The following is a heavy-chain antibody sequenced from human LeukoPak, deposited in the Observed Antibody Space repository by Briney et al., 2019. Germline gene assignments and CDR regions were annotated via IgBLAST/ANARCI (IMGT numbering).Heavy chain of an antibody. V-gene: IGHV3-23*01. J-gene: IGHJ4*02. CDR2: TAGSGISK. CDR1: GFTFSSYG. D-gene: IGHD3-22*01. Sequence: GGSLGLSCAASGFTFSSYGMHWVRQAPGRGLEWASSTAGSGISKDYADSVKGRFTISKDKSKNTLYPQMDNLRAEDTGVYFCARLPTFYYDSSGYHYDYWGQGTLVTVSS. CDR3: ARLPTFYYDSSGYHYDY.